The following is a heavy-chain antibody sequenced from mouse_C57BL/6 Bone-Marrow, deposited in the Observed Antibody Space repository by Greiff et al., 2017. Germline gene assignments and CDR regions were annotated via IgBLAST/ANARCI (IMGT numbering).Heavy chain of an antibody. Sequence: EVQGVESGAELVRPGASVKLSCTASGFNIKDDYMHWVKQRPEQGLEWIGWIDPENGDTEYASKIQGKATITADTSSNTAYLQLSSMTSEDTDVYYCTPSSHAMDYWGQGTSVTVSS. CDR3: TPSSHAMDY. V-gene: IGHV14-4*01. CDR2: IDPENGDT. D-gene: IGHD1-1*01. CDR1: GFNIKDDY. J-gene: IGHJ4*01.